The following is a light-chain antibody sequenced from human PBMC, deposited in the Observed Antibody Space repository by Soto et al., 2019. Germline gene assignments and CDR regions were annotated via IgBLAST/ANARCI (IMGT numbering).Light chain of an antibody. Sequence: DIQMTQSPSSLSASVGDRVTITCRASQSIISYLNWYQQKPGKAPKLLIYAASSLQSGVPSRFSGSGSGTDFTRTISSLQPEDFATYYCQQSYSTPDTFGQGTKLEIK. CDR2: AAS. J-gene: IGKJ2*01. V-gene: IGKV1-39*01. CDR3: QQSYSTPDT. CDR1: QSIISY.